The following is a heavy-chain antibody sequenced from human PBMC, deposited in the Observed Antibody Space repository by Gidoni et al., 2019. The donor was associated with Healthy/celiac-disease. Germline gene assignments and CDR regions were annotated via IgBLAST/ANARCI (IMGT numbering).Heavy chain of an antibody. CDR3: AISSNPYYYYMDV. CDR1: GFTFSSYG. J-gene: IGHJ6*03. D-gene: IGHD4-4*01. Sequence: QVQLVESGGGVVQPGRSLRLSCAASGFTFSSYGMDWVRQAPGKGLEWVAVISYDGSNKYYADSVKGRFTISRDNSKNTLYLQMNSLRAEDTAVYYCAISSNPYYYYMDVWGKGTTVTVSS. V-gene: IGHV3-30*03. CDR2: ISYDGSNK.